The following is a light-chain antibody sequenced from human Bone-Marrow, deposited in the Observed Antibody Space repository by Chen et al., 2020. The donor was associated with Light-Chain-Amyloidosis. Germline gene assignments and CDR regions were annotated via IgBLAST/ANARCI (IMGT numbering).Light chain of an antibody. Sequence: QSVLTQPPSASGTPGQRVTISCSGSSSNIGSNYVIWYQQLPGTAPKLLLYKSNERPSGVPERVSGSKSGSSASLAISGLRSEDEADYYCATWYDSLSGWVFGGGTKLTVL. CDR2: KSN. J-gene: IGLJ3*02. V-gene: IGLV1-47*01. CDR3: ATWYDSLSGWV. CDR1: SSNIGSNY.